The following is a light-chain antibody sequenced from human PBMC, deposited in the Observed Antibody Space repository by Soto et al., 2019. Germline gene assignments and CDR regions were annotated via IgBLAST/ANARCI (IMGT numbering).Light chain of an antibody. CDR2: AAS. CDR3: QQSYSSPFT. CDR1: QSISSY. J-gene: IGKJ3*01. Sequence: DIQMTQSPSSLSASVGDRVTITCRASQSISSYLNWYQQNPGKAPNLLIYAASSLQSGVPSKFSGSGSGTDFTLTISSLQPVDFATYYCQQSYSSPFTCGPGTKVDIK. V-gene: IGKV1-39*01.